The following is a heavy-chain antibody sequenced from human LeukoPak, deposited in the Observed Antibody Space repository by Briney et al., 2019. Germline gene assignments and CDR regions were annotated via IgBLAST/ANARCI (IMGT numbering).Heavy chain of an antibody. J-gene: IGHJ5*02. V-gene: IGHV1-2*02. CDR3: ARETGTTIWFDP. D-gene: IGHD1-1*01. CDR2: INPNTGGT. CDR1: GYTFTDYY. Sequence: ASVKVSCKASGYTFTDYYMHWVRQAPGQGLEWMGWINPNTGGTNYAQKFQGRVTMTRDTSISTAYMELSRLRSDDTAVYYCARETGTTIWFDPWGQGTLVTVSS.